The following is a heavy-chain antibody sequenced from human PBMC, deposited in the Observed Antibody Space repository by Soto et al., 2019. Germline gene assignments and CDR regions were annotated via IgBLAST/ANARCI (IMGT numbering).Heavy chain of an antibody. CDR3: ARVLDYDYVWGSYPLNWFDP. CDR1: GFTFSSYI. J-gene: IGHJ5*02. Sequence: PGASLRLSFAASGFTFSSYIMYWVRQAPGKGLEWVSSISSSSSYIYYADSVKGRFTISRDNAKNSLYLQMNSLRAEDTAVYYCARVLDYDYVWGSYPLNWFDPWGQGT. CDR2: ISSSSSYI. D-gene: IGHD3-16*02. V-gene: IGHV3-21*01.